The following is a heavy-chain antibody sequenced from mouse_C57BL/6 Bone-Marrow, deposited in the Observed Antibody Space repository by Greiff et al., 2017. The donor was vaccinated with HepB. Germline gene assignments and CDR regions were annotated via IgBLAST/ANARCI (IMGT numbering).Heavy chain of an antibody. CDR2: IHPNSGST. CDR3: ARSGDGSSIPYYYAMDY. V-gene: IGHV1-64*01. CDR1: GYTFTSYW. D-gene: IGHD1-1*01. Sequence: QVQLQQPGAELVKPGASVKLSCKASGYTFTSYWMHWVKQRPGQGLEWIGMIHPNSGSTNYNEKFKSKATLTVDKSSSTAYMQLSSLTSEDSAVYYCARSGDGSSIPYYYAMDYWGQGTSVTVSS. J-gene: IGHJ4*01.